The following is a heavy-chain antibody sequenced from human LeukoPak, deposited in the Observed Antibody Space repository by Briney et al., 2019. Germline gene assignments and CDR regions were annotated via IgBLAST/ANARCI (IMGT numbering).Heavy chain of an antibody. CDR1: GFTFNNHA. CDR3: ARQSSGNLQPFDC. CDR2: LSGSGANT. D-gene: IGHD3-22*01. J-gene: IGHJ4*02. Sequence: GGSLRLSCAASGFTFNNHALSWVRQAPGKGLEWVSGLSGSGANTHYADSVKGRFTISRDNSKNTLYLQMNSLRAEDTGVYYCARQSSGNLQPFDCWGQGTLVTVSS. V-gene: IGHV3-23*01.